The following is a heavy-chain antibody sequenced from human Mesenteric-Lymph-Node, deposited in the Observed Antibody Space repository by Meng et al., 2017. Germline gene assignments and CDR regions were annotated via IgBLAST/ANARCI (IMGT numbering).Heavy chain of an antibody. CDR1: GGTFSSYT. CDR3: AREDSSGYSYYFDY. Sequence: QVCLVQSGAAVKKPGSSVKCSCKASGGTFSSYTISWVRQAPGQGPEWMGRIIPILGIANYAQKFQGRVTITADKSTSTAYMELSSLRSEDTAVYYCAREDSSGYSYYFDYWGQGTLVTVSS. V-gene: IGHV1-69*09. J-gene: IGHJ4*02. D-gene: IGHD3-22*01. CDR2: IIPILGIA.